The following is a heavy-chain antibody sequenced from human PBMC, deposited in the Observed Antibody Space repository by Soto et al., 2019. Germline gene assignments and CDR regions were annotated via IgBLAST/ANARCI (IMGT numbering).Heavy chain of an antibody. Sequence: QVHLVQSGVEVKTPGASVKVSCQASGYTFFTYDISWVRQAPGQGLEWMGWISTYSGDTKYAQKLQGRVTMTTDTSTTTAYLELRSLGSDDTAVYYCARHHGPTTSENWFDPWGQVTLGTVSS. J-gene: IGHJ5*02. CDR2: ISTYSGDT. CDR1: GYTFFTYD. D-gene: IGHD5-12*01. CDR3: ARHHGPTTSENWFDP. V-gene: IGHV1-18*01.